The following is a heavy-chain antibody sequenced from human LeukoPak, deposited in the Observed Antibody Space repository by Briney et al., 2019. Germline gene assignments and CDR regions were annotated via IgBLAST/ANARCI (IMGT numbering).Heavy chain of an antibody. CDR3: ARVYDSGSYSCPH. D-gene: IGHD3-10*01. J-gene: IGHJ4*02. Sequence: ASVKVSCKASGYTFTFYYIHWVRQAPGQGLEWMGWMNPNSGNTGYAQKFQGRVTMTRNTSISTAYMELSSLRSEDTAVYYCARVYDSGSYSCPHWGQGTLVTVSS. CDR1: GYTFTFYY. CDR2: MNPNSGNT. V-gene: IGHV1-8*02.